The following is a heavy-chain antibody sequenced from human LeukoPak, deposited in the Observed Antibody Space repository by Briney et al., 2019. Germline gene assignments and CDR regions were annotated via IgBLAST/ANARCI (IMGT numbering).Heavy chain of an antibody. V-gene: IGHV1-2*02. Sequence: ASVKVSCKASGYTFTSYGISWVRQAPGQGLEWMGWINPNSGGTNYAQKFQGRVTMTRDTSISTAYMELSRLRSDDTAVYYCARGLVVAATPDYWGQGTLVTVSS. CDR2: INPNSGGT. CDR1: GYTFTSYG. J-gene: IGHJ4*02. CDR3: ARGLVVAATPDY. D-gene: IGHD2-15*01.